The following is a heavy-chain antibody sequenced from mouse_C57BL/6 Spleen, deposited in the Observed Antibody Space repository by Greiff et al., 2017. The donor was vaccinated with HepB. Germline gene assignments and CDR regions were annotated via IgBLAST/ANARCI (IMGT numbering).Heavy chain of an antibody. CDR2: IHPNSGST. CDR1: GYTFTSYW. J-gene: IGHJ4*01. Sequence: VQLQQSGAELVKPGASVKLSCKASGYTFTSYWMHWVKQRPGQGLEWIGMIHPNSGSTNYNEKFKSKATLTVDKSSSTADMQLSSLTSEDSAVYYCARGRSYAMDYWGQGTSVTVSS. CDR3: ARGRSYAMDY. V-gene: IGHV1-64*01.